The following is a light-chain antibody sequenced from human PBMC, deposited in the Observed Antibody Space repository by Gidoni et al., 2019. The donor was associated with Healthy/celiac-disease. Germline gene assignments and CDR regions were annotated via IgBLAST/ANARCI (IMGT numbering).Light chain of an antibody. CDR1: QSVSSY. Sequence: ELVLTQSPATLSLSPGGRATLSCRASQSVSSYLAWYQQKPGQAPRLLIYDASNRATGIPARFRGSGSGTDFTLTISSLEPEDFAVYYCQQRSNWPLTFGGGTKVEIK. CDR2: DAS. CDR3: QQRSNWPLT. V-gene: IGKV3-11*01. J-gene: IGKJ4*01.